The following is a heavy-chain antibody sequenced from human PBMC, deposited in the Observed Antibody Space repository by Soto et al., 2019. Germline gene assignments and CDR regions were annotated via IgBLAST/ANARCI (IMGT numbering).Heavy chain of an antibody. V-gene: IGHV4-61*01. CDR1: GGSVSSGSYY. D-gene: IGHD1-26*01. CDR3: ARRGAWETDAFDI. J-gene: IGHJ3*02. Sequence: SETLSLTCTVSGGSVSSGSYYWSWIRQPPGKGLEWIGYIYYSGSTNYNPSLKSRVTISVDTSKNQFSLKLSSVTAADTAVYYCARRGAWETDAFDIWGQGTMVTVSS. CDR2: IYYSGST.